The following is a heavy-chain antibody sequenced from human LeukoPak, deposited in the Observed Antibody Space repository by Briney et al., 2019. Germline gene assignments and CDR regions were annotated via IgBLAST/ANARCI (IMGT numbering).Heavy chain of an antibody. CDR2: ISAYNGNT. V-gene: IGHV1-18*01. CDR1: GYTFTSYG. CDR3: ARDLDVNSSSWYSIYYYYYGMDV. Sequence: ASVKVSCKASGYTFTSYGISWVRQAPEQGLEWMGWISAYNGNTNYAQKLQGRVTMTTDTSTSTAYMELRSLRSDDTAVYYCARDLDVNSSSWYSIYYYYYGMDVWGQGTTVTVSS. J-gene: IGHJ6*02. D-gene: IGHD6-13*01.